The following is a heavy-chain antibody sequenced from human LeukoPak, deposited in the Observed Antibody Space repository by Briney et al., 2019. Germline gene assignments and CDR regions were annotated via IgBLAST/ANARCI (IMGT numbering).Heavy chain of an antibody. Sequence: ASVKVSCKASGYTFTSYAMHWVRQAPGQRLEWMGWSNAGNGNTKYSQEFQGRVTMTTDTSTSTAYMELRSLRSDDTAVYYCARSGQGSGSPPAEVPFDHWGQGTLVTVSS. CDR2: SNAGNGNT. V-gene: IGHV1-3*02. CDR1: GYTFTSYA. J-gene: IGHJ4*02. CDR3: ARSGQGSGSPPAEVPFDH. D-gene: IGHD1-26*01.